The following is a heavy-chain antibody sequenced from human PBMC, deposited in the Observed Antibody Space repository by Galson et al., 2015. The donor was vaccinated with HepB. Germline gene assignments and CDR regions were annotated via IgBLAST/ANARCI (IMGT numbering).Heavy chain of an antibody. J-gene: IGHJ4*02. CDR2: ISSSSSTI. Sequence: SLRLSCAASGFTFSSYSMNWVRQAPGKGLEWVSYISSSSSTIYYADSVKGRFTISRDNAKNSLYLQMNSLRAEDTAMYFCAKDGIMVSNNPYHFHYWGQGTLVTVSS. D-gene: IGHD1-14*01. CDR1: GFTFSSYS. V-gene: IGHV3-48*04. CDR3: AKDGIMVSNNPYHFHY.